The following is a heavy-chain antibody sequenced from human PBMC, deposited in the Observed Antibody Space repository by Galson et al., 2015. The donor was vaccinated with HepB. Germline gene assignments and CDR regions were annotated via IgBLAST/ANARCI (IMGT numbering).Heavy chain of an antibody. CDR3: AREPYSAGWPYQFDY. Sequence: SLTCTVSGGSFSDYYWSWIRQSPEKGLEWIGYIHHSGSVNYNRSLKSRVTISIDPSKNQISLNLRAVTAADTAVYYCAREPYSAGWPYQFDYWGQGAQVTVSS. CDR2: IHHSGSV. CDR1: GGSFSDYY. V-gene: IGHV4-59*12. J-gene: IGHJ4*02. D-gene: IGHD6-19*01.